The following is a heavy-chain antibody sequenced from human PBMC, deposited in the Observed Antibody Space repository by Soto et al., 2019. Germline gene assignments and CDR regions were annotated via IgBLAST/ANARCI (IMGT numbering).Heavy chain of an antibody. Sequence: EVQLVESGGGLVQPGGSLRLSCAASGFTFSVYWMHWVRQAPGKGLVWVSRIDSDGSTTSYADSVKGRFTISRDNAKSTLYLHLKSVRAEDTAVYYCARPGYSNYGPEVDVWGQGTTVTVSS. CDR1: GFTFSVYW. CDR3: ARPGYSNYGPEVDV. J-gene: IGHJ6*02. CDR2: IDSDGSTT. D-gene: IGHD4-4*01. V-gene: IGHV3-74*01.